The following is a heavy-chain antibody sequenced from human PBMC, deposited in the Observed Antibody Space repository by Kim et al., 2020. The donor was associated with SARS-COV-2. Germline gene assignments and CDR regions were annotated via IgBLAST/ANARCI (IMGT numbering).Heavy chain of an antibody. D-gene: IGHD3-10*01. V-gene: IGHV1-45*02. CDR3: ARSGSHPTDAFDI. Sequence: YAQKFQDRVTITRDRSMSTAYMGLSSLRSEDTAMYYCARSGSHPTDAFDIWGQGTMVTVSS. J-gene: IGHJ3*02.